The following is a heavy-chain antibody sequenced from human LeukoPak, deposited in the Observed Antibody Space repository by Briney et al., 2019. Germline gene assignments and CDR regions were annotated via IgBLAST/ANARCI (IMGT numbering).Heavy chain of an antibody. CDR2: ISSSSSYI. V-gene: IGHV3-21*01. J-gene: IGHJ4*02. CDR1: GFSFSSYS. D-gene: IGHD6-13*01. Sequence: KTGGSLRLSCAASGFSFSSYSMNWVRQAPGKGLEWVSSISSSSSYIYYADSVKGRFTISRDNAKNSLYLQMNSLRAEDTAVYYCARGGYSSSFSDYWGQGTLVTVSS. CDR3: ARGGYSSSFSDY.